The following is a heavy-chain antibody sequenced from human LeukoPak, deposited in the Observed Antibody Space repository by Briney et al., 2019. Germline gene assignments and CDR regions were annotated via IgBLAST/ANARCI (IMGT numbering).Heavy chain of an antibody. CDR3: ARDYSYDFWSGYYTGPLSGMDV. CDR2: ISAYNGNT. Sequence: ASVKVSCKASGYTFTSYGISWVRQAPGQGLEWMGWISAYNGNTNYAQKLQGRVTMTTDTSTSTAYMELRSLRSDDTAVYYCARDYSYDFWSGYYTGPLSGMDVWGQGTTVTVSS. J-gene: IGHJ6*02. CDR1: GYTFTSYG. D-gene: IGHD3-3*01. V-gene: IGHV1-18*01.